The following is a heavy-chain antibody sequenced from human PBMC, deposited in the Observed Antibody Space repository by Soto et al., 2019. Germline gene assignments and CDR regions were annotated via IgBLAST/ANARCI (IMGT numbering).Heavy chain of an antibody. CDR2: IIPIFNTS. D-gene: IGHD4-17*01. CDR1: GGSFNSHS. V-gene: IGHV1-69*18. J-gene: IGHJ3*02. Sequence: QVQLVQSGADVKKPGSSVRVSCKASGGSFNSHSFSWERQAPGQGLEWVGTIIPIFNTSTYAERFQGRVTITADASTSTAYMDLSSLTSEDSAVYYCATDDTVMVGADSAFDIWGQGTMVTVSS. CDR3: ATDDTVMVGADSAFDI.